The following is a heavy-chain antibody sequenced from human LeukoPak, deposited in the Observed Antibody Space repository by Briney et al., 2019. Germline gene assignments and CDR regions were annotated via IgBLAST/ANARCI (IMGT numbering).Heavy chain of an antibody. D-gene: IGHD3-3*01. CDR1: GFTFDDYA. Sequence: GGSLRLSCAASGFTFDDYAMHWVRQAPGKGLEWVSGISWNSGSIGYADSVKGRFTISRDNAKNSLYLQMNSLRAEDMALYYCALSRADSWSGSFDYWGQGTLVTVSS. V-gene: IGHV3-9*03. CDR3: ALSRADSWSGSFDY. J-gene: IGHJ4*02. CDR2: ISWNSGSI.